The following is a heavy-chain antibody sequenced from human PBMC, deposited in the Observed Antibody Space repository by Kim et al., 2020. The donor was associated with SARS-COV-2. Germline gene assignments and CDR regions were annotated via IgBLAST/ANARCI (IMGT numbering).Heavy chain of an antibody. D-gene: IGHD6-19*01. V-gene: IGHV4-39*01. CDR3: ARRNSDWNDAFDV. CDR2: VYDSGSP. Sequence: SETLSLTCSVSGGSMHTSGYYWGWIRQPPGKGLEWIGSVYDSGSPYYNPSHKSRLTISADTSRGQFSLNLHSVSAADTAVYYCARRNSDWNDAFDVWGQG. J-gene: IGHJ3*01. CDR1: GGSMHTSGYY.